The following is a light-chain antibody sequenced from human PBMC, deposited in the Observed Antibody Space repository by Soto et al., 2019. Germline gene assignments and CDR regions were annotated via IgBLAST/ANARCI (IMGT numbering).Light chain of an antibody. J-gene: IGKJ5*01. CDR1: RSISIF. Sequence: DIEMTQSPLSLSGSGGDTVTITCRASRSISIFLNWYQQKPGGAPKLLIYSASTLQTGVPSRFTGSGSGTDCTLSISSLQNEDSATYYCQQGYGTTFTFGQGTRLEIK. V-gene: IGKV1-39*01. CDR2: SAS. CDR3: QQGYGTTFT.